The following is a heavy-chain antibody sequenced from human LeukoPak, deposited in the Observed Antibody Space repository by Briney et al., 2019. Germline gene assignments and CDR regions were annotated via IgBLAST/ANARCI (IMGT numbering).Heavy chain of an antibody. CDR3: GTDKYCSGGKCYGLGLGLDY. J-gene: IGHJ4*02. V-gene: IGHV3-48*03. Sequence: PGGSLRLSCAASGFTFSSYEWNWVRQAPGKGLEWVSYISGSSGTMYYADSVKGRFTISRDDAKNSLYLQMNSLRAEDTAVYYCGTDKYCSGGKCYGLGLGLDYWGPGSLVIVSS. D-gene: IGHD2-15*01. CDR1: GFTFSSYE. CDR2: ISGSSGTM.